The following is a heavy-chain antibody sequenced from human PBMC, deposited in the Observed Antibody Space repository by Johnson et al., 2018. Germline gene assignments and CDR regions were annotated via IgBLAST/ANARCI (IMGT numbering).Heavy chain of an antibody. J-gene: IGHJ3*02. D-gene: IGHD6-19*01. CDR1: GFIFSSSA. CDR2: ISYDGSNK. Sequence: VQLLESGGGVVQXGRSXRLXCAASGFIFSSSAMRWVRQAPGKGLEWVAVISYDGSNKYYADSVKGRFTISRDNAKNSLYLQMNSLRAEDTAVYYCARDSPGGGWPLDAFDIWGQGTMVTVSS. CDR3: ARDSPGGGWPLDAFDI. V-gene: IGHV3-30-3*01.